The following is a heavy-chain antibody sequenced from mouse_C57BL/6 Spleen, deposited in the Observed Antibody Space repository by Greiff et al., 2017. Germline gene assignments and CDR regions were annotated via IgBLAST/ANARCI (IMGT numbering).Heavy chain of an antibody. V-gene: IGHV1-54*01. D-gene: IGHD2-1*01. CDR2: INPGSGGT. Sequence: QVQLQQSGAELVRPGTSVKVSCKASGYAFTNYLIEWVKQRPGQGLEWIGVINPGSGGTNYTEKFKGKATLTADKSSRTAYMQLSSLTSEDSAVYFCARREVYGNPSWFAYWGQGTLVTVSA. CDR3: ARREVYGNPSWFAY. J-gene: IGHJ3*01. CDR1: GYAFTNYL.